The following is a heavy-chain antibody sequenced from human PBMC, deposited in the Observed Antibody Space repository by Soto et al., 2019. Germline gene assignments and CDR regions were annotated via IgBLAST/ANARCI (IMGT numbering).Heavy chain of an antibody. CDR3: VRKYPGTRPFDY. V-gene: IGHV3-23*01. Sequence: SLRLSCAASGFTFNSYAMNWVRQAPGKGLAWVSAIGTDGNTYYANSVKGRFTISRDNSRTTLYLQMNSLRVEDTALYYCVRKYPGTRPFDYWGQGTPVTVSS. CDR1: GFTFNSYA. J-gene: IGHJ4*01. D-gene: IGHD2-2*01. CDR2: IGTDGNT.